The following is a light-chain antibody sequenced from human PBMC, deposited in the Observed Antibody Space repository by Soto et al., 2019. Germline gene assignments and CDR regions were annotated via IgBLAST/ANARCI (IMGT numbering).Light chain of an antibody. J-gene: IGLJ3*02. CDR1: SSNIGTNY. CDR3: ATWDDSLSGWV. Sequence: QAVVTQPPSASGTPGQRVTISCSGSSSNIGTNYVYWYQHLPGTAPKLLIYSDDQRPSGVPDRFSGSKSGTSASLAIIGLRSEDETTYYCATWDDSLSGWVFGGGTKLTVL. V-gene: IGLV1-47*02. CDR2: SDD.